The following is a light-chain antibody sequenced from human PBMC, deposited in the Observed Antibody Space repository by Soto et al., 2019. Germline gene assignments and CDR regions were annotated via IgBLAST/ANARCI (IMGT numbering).Light chain of an antibody. CDR3: QQYNPYSPWT. V-gene: IGKV1-5*03. CDR2: KAS. Sequence: DIKMTQSPSTLSASVGDRVTITCRASQIITGWLAWFQQKPGKAPKLLISKASSLQNGVPSRFSGSGSGTDFTLTISSLQPDDFATYYCQQYNPYSPWTFGQGTKVDI. CDR1: QIITGW. J-gene: IGKJ1*01.